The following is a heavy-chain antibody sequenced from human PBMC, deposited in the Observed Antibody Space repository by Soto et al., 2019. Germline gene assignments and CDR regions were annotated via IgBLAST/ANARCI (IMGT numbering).Heavy chain of an antibody. Sequence: SETLSLTCTVSGGSISSYYWSWIRQPPGKGLEWIGYIYYSGSTNYNPSLKSRVTISVDTSKNQFSLKLSSVTAADTAVYYCARVGYDFWSGYYNLFDPWGQGTLVTVSS. CDR3: ARVGYDFWSGYYNLFDP. CDR2: IYYSGST. V-gene: IGHV4-59*01. CDR1: GGSISSYY. D-gene: IGHD3-3*01. J-gene: IGHJ5*02.